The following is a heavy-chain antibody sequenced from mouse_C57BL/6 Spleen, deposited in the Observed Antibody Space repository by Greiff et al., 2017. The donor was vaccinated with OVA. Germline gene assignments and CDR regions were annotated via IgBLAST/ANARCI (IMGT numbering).Heavy chain of an antibody. J-gene: IGHJ2*01. CDR2: INPRTGGT. CDR3: ARDGNYFDY. Sequence: VQLQQSGPELVKPGASVKMSCKASGYSFTGYYMNWVKQSPEQSLEWIGEINPRTGGTTYNQKFKAKATLTADKSSSTAYMQLKSLTSEDSAVYYCARDGNYFDYWGQGTTLTVSS. D-gene: IGHD2-3*01. CDR1: GYSFTGYY. V-gene: IGHV1-42*01.